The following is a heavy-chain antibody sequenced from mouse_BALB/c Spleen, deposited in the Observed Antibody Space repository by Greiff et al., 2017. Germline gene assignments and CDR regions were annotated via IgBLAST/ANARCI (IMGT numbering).Heavy chain of an antibody. Sequence: VQLKESGPGLVKPSQSLSLTCTVTGYSITSDYAWNWIRQFPGNKLEWMGYISYSGSTSYNPSLKSRISITRDTSKNQFFLQLNSVTTEDTATYYCARWLLRSDWYFDVWGAGTTVTVSS. D-gene: IGHD2-3*01. CDR2: ISYSGST. CDR1: GYSITSDYA. J-gene: IGHJ1*01. V-gene: IGHV3-2*02. CDR3: ARWLLRSDWYFDV.